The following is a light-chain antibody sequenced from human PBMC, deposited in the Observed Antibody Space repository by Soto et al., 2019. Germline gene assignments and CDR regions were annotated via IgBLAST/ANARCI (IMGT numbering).Light chain of an antibody. CDR1: ENVFSY. J-gene: IGKJ4*01. CDR3: QQSYSNPIT. V-gene: IGKV1-39*01. Sequence: DIQMSQSPSSVSASVGDRVTIPCRASENVFSYVNWYQQKSGNAPKLLIFGTSSLHSGVPSGFRGSGSGTDFTLTISSLQPEDFATYYCQQSYSNPITFGGGTKVDIK. CDR2: GTS.